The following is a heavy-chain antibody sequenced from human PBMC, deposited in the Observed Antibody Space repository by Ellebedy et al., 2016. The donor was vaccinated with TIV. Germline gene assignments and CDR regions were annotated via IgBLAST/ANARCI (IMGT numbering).Heavy chain of an antibody. D-gene: IGHD3-10*01. V-gene: IGHV1-3*01. CDR2: INAGNGNT. CDR3: ARVLHGTEIDY. Sequence: ASVKVSXXASGYTFTSYAMHWVRQAPGQRLEWMGWINAGNGNTKYSQKFQGRVTITRDTSASTAYMELSSLRSEDTAVYYCARVLHGTEIDYWGQGTLVTVSS. CDR1: GYTFTSYA. J-gene: IGHJ4*02.